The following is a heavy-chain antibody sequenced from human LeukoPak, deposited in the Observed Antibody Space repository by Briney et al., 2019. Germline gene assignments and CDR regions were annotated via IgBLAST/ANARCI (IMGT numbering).Heavy chain of an antibody. Sequence: GGSLRLSCAASGFTFTSYEMNWVRQAPGKGLERVSYISSSGNTIYYADSVKGRFTISRDNAKNSLYLQMNSLRAEDTAVYYCARLGVGSTVTTGGNWGQGTLVTVSS. CDR2: ISSSGNTI. J-gene: IGHJ4*02. CDR3: ARLGVGSTVTTGGN. CDR1: GFTFTSYE. V-gene: IGHV3-48*03. D-gene: IGHD4-17*01.